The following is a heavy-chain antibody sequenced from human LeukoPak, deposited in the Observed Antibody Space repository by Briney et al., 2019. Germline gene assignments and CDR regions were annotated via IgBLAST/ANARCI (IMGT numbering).Heavy chain of an antibody. CDR3: ARDYDSSGYAFGY. J-gene: IGHJ4*02. V-gene: IGHV3-30-3*01. CDR1: GFTFSNYA. Sequence: GGSLRLSCAASGFTFSNYAMHWVSQAPGKGLEWGAVISYDGTNKYYADSVKGRFTISRDNSKNTLYLQMNSLRAEDTAVYYCARDYDSSGYAFGYWGPGTLVTVSS. D-gene: IGHD3-22*01. CDR2: ISYDGTNK.